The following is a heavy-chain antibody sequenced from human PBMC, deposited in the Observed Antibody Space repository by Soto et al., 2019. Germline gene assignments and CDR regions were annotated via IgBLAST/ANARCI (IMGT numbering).Heavy chain of an antibody. CDR2: ISAYNGNT. CDR1: GYTFTSYV. J-gene: IGHJ4*02. V-gene: IGHV1-18*01. D-gene: IGHD6-19*01. Sequence: ASVKVSCKASGYTFTSYVISWVRHAPGQGLEWMGWISAYNGNTNYAQKLQGRVTMTTDTSTSTAYMELRSLRSDDTAVYYCARDMRRYSSGWCNFDYWGQGTLVTVSS. CDR3: ARDMRRYSSGWCNFDY.